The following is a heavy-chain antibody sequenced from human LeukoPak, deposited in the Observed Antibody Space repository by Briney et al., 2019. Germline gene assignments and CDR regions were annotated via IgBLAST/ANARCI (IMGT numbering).Heavy chain of an antibody. CDR2: IYSGGST. J-gene: IGHJ4*02. Sequence: PGGSLRLSCAASGFSVSRNYMTWVRQAPGEGLEWVSLIYSGGSTSYADSVKGRFTISRDNSKNTLYLQMNSLRAEDTAVYYCARKTDHQTGGDYWGQGTLATVSS. CDR3: ARKTDHQTGGDY. D-gene: IGHD1-1*01. CDR1: GFSVSRNY. V-gene: IGHV3-66*01.